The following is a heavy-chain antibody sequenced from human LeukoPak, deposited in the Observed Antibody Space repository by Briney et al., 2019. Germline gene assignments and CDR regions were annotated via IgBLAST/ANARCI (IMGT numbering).Heavy chain of an antibody. V-gene: IGHV3-74*01. J-gene: IGHJ4*02. D-gene: IGHD6-6*01. CDR3: ARECDPTTCAGSSPDH. CDR2: VSPDGTTT. Sequence: PGGSLRLSCAASGFTFSSYAMSWVRQAPGKGLVWLSRVSPDGTTTTHADSVKGRFTISRDNAKSTLYLQMNSLSAEDTAVYYCARECDPTTCAGSSPDHWGQGILVTVSS. CDR1: GFTFSSYA.